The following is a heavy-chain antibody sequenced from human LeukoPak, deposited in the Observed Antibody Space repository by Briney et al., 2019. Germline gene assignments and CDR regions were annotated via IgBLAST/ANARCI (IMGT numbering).Heavy chain of an antibody. CDR2: MNPNSGNT. D-gene: IGHD2-2*01. J-gene: IGHJ4*02. CDR3: ARGYCRSTSCPFDY. CDR1: GYTFTSYD. Sequence: GASVKVSCKASGYTFTSYDINWVRQATGQGLEWMGWMNPNSGNTGYAQKFQGRVTMTRNTSISTAYMELSSLRSEDTAVYYCARGYCRSTSCPFDYWGQGTLVTVSS. V-gene: IGHV1-8*01.